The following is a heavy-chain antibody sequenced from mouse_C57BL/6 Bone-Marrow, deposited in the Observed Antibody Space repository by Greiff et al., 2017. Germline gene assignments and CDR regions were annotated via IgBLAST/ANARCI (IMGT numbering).Heavy chain of an antibody. D-gene: IGHD2-2*01. Sequence: VQLQQPGAELVRPGSSVKLSCKASGYTFTSYWMDWVKQRPGQGLEWIGNIYPSDSETHYNQKFKDKATLTVDKSSSTAYMQLSSLTSEDSAVYYCARRSYAYDYFDYWGQGTTLTVSS. J-gene: IGHJ2*01. CDR1: GYTFTSYW. CDR3: ARRSYAYDYFDY. V-gene: IGHV1-61*01. CDR2: IYPSDSET.